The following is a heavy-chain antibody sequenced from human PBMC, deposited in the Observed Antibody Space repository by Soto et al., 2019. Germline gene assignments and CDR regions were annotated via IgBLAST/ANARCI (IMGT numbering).Heavy chain of an antibody. J-gene: IGHJ5*02. D-gene: IGHD5-18*01. CDR3: ARGYSHYDH. CDR2: IYYSGPS. Sequence: SETLSLTCTVSGGSVSRDSNFWSWIRQPPGKGLEWIGYIYYSGPSRYNPSLESRVTISIDSSKNQVSLTLTSVTAADTAVYYCARGYSHYDHWGRGTRVTVSS. CDR1: GGSVSRDSNF. V-gene: IGHV4-61*01.